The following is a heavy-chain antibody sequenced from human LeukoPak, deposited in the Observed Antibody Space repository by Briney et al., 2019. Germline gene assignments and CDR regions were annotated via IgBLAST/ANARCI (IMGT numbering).Heavy chain of an antibody. J-gene: IGHJ4*02. D-gene: IGHD3-10*01. CDR1: GFTFSSYA. Sequence: GGSLRLSCAASGFTFSSYAMSWVRQAARKGLEWVSAISGSGGSTYYADSVKGRFTISRDNSKNTLYLQMNSLRAEDTAVYYCAKAGGGYCGSGRRYFDYWGQGTLVTVSS. CDR2: ISGSGGST. V-gene: IGHV3-23*01. CDR3: AKAGGGYCGSGRRYFDY.